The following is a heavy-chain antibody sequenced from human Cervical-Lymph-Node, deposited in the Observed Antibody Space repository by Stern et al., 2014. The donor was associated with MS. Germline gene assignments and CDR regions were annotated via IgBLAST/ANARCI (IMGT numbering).Heavy chain of an antibody. CDR2: IAYDGRNK. D-gene: IGHD2/OR15-2a*01. CDR1: GFRFSSYG. CDR3: AKDNRGREVDN. J-gene: IGHJ4*02. Sequence: VQLVESGGGVVQPGRSLRLSCVASGFRFSSYGIHWVRQAPGKGLEWVALIAYDGRNKYYADFVKGRFTISRDNSKNMLYLQLNSLRPEDTAVYYCAKDNRGREVDNWGQGTPVTVSS. V-gene: IGHV3-30*18.